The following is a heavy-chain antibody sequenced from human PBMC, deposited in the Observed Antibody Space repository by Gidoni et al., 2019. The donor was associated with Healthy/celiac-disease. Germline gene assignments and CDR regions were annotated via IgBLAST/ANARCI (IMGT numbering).Heavy chain of an antibody. V-gene: IGHV3-23*01. J-gene: IGHJ5*02. CDR2: ISGSGGST. CDR1: GFTFSSYA. D-gene: IGHD6-13*01. Sequence: EVQLLESGGGLVQPGGSLRLSCAASGFTFSSYAMSWVRQAPGKGLEWVSAISGSGGSTYYADSVKGRFTISRDNSKNTLYLQMNSLRAEDTAVYYCAKDMSSSSWYGNWFDPWGQGTLVTVSS. CDR3: AKDMSSSSWYGNWFDP.